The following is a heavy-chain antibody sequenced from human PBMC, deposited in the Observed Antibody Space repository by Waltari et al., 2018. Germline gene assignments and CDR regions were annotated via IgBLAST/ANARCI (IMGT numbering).Heavy chain of an antibody. CDR1: GDSISNHH. V-gene: IGHV4-59*11. D-gene: IGHD3-3*01. J-gene: IGHJ6*03. CDR2: AYYTGRT. CDR3: ARAGAVYYYMDV. Sequence: QVQLQESGPGLVKPSETLSLTCTVSGDSISNHHWAWIRQPPGKGLEWIGYAYYTGRTNSNHTRITRPTISVDTSKNLFSLNLTAATAAESYGAYCARAGAVYYYMDVWGKGTTVTVSS.